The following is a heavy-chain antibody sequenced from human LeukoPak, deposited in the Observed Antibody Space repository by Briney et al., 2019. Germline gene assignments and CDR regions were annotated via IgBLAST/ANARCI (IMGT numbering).Heavy chain of an antibody. D-gene: IGHD3-22*01. CDR2: IWYDGSNK. J-gene: IGHJ4*02. CDR3: ARDHGDYYYDSSGHFDY. CDR1: GFTFSSYG. V-gene: IGHV3-33*01. Sequence: PGGSLRLSCAASGFTFSSYGMHWVRQAPGKGLEWVAVIWYDGSNKYYADSVKGRFTISRDNSKNTLYLQMNSLRAEDTAVYYCARDHGDYYYDSSGHFDYWGQGALVTVSS.